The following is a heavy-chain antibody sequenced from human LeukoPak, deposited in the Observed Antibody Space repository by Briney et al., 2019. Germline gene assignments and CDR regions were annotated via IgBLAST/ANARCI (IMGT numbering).Heavy chain of an antibody. J-gene: IGHJ4*02. D-gene: IGHD6-6*01. CDR3: ARDSGQLAY. Sequence: PSETLSLTCTVSGVSISSYYWSWIRQPPGKGLEWIGYIYYSGSTNYNPSLKSRVTISVDTSKNQFSLNLSSVTAADTAVYYCARDSGQLAYWGQGTLVTVSS. CDR2: IYYSGST. V-gene: IGHV4-59*01. CDR1: GVSISSYY.